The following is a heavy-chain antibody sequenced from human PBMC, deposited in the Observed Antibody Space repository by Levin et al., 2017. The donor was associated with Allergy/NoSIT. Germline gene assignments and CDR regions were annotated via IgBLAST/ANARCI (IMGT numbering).Heavy chain of an antibody. CDR3: ARYGVYGQGTFDI. D-gene: IGHD4-17*01. CDR1: GDSVSSHY. Sequence: TPSETLSLTCTVSGDSVSSHYWNWIRQPPGKGLEWIGYVSNSGNTNFNPSLKSRVTMSVDTSKNQFSLKLSSVTAADTAVYYCARYGVYGQGTFDIWGQGTMVTVSS. V-gene: IGHV4-59*02. J-gene: IGHJ3*02. CDR2: VSNSGNT.